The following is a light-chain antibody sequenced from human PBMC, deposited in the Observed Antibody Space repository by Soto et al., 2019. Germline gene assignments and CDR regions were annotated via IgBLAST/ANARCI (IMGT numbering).Light chain of an antibody. CDR2: DTS. J-gene: IGKJ1*01. V-gene: IGKV3-20*01. Sequence: EIVCTQTPRTLSLSPGERATPSRRASQSVSNNYLAWYQQKPGQAPRLLIYDTSSRATGIPDRFSGSGSGTDFTLTISRLEPEDFAVYYCQQYGSPGTFGQGTKVDI. CDR1: QSVSNNY. CDR3: QQYGSPGT.